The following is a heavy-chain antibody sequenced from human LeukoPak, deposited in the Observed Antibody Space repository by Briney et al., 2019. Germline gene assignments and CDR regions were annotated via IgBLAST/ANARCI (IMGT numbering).Heavy chain of an antibody. CDR2: ISSSSSTI. V-gene: IGHV3-48*01. CDR3: ARGTNRMDYGDYGVDY. Sequence: PGGSLRLSCAASGFTFSSYSMNWVRQAPGKGLEWVSYISSSSSTIYYADSVKGRFTISRDNAKNSLYLRMNSLRAEDTAVYYCARGTNRMDYGDYGVDYWGQGTLVTVSS. D-gene: IGHD4-17*01. CDR1: GFTFSSYS. J-gene: IGHJ4*02.